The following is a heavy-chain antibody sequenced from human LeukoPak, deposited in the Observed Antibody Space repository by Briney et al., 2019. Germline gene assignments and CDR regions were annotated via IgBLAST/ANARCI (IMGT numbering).Heavy chain of an antibody. Sequence: SETLSLTCTVSGGSIGFYYWNWIRQPPGKGLEWIGCVYYNGSSNYSPSLKSRVTISVDTSKIQFSLKLSSVTAADTAVYYCARDIVVVPAATQKDYYYYGMDVWGQGTTVTVSS. CDR3: ARDIVVVPAATQKDYYYYGMDV. CDR2: VYYNGSS. D-gene: IGHD2-2*01. J-gene: IGHJ6*02. CDR1: GGSIGFYY. V-gene: IGHV4-59*08.